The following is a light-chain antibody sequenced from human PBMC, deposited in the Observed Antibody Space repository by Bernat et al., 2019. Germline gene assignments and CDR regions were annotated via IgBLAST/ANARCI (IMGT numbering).Light chain of an antibody. Sequence: IVLTQTPLSLSVTPGQPAAMSCKSSEPLMHTDGKTYLYWYLQKPGHPPQLLIYEVSKRFSGLPDRFSGSGSGTDFTLEISRVEAEDVGVFFCMQSKAVPVTFGGGTKVEIK. CDR1: EPLMHTDGKTY. CDR2: EVS. CDR3: MQSKAVPVT. J-gene: IGKJ4*01. V-gene: IGKV2D-29*01.